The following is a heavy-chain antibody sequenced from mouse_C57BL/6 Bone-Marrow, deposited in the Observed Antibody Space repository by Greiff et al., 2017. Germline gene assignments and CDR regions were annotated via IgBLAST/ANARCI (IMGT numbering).Heavy chain of an antibody. V-gene: IGHV1-7*01. D-gene: IGHD4-1*01. CDR1: GYTFTSYW. CDR3: ARTGSKWAMDY. CDR2: INPSSGYT. Sequence: VQLQQSGAELAKPGASVKLSCKASGYTFTSYWMHWVKQRPGQGLEWIGYINPSSGYTKYNQKFKDKATLTVDKSSSTAYMQLSSLTYEDSAVYYCARTGSKWAMDYWGQGTSVTVSS. J-gene: IGHJ4*01.